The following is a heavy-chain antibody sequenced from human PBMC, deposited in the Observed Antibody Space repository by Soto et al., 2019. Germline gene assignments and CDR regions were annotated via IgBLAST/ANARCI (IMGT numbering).Heavy chain of an antibody. J-gene: IGHJ5*01. CDR3: AKEGDYGDYAGENWFDS. CDR1: GFTFFAYW. D-gene: IGHD4-17*01. CDR2: INSDGSHT. V-gene: IGHV3-74*01. Sequence: VQLVESGGGLVQPGGSLRLSCAASGFTFFAYWIHWVRQVPGKGLVWVSRINSDGSHTSYADSVRGRFTISRDNSKNTVYLQMNSLTAEDTAVYYGAKEGDYGDYAGENWFDSWGQGSLVTVSS.